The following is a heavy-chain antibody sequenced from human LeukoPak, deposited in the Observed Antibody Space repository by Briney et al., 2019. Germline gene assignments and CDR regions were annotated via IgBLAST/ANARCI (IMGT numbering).Heavy chain of an antibody. V-gene: IGHV3-23*03. D-gene: IGHD3-22*01. CDR2: IYIGGST. J-gene: IGHJ4*02. CDR1: GFTFSSYA. CDR3: ARGGVYYDSSGHTAPFDY. Sequence: GGSLRLSCAASGFTFSSYAMSWVRQAPGKGLEWVSVIYIGGSTYYADSVKGRFTISRDNSKNTVYLQMNSLRGDDTAVYYCARGGVYYDSSGHTAPFDYWGQGTLVTVSS.